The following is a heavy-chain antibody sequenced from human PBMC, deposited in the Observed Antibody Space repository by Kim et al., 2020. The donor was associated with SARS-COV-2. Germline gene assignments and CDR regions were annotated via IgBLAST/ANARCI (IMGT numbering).Heavy chain of an antibody. CDR3: AKPLLPYCGGECYREDGH. V-gene: IGHV3-23*01. Sequence: ESVKGRFTISRDNSKTTLYLQLNSLRAEDTAVYYCAKPLLPYCGGECYREDGHWGQGTLVTVSS. D-gene: IGHD2-21*01. J-gene: IGHJ4*02.